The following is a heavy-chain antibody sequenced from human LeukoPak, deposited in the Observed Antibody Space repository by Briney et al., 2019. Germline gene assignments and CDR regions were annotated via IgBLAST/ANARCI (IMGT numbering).Heavy chain of an antibody. V-gene: IGHV3-30*02. CDR2: IQYDGSYY. Sequence: GGSLRLSCAASGFRFSAYGMYWVRQAPGKGLEWVAFIQYDGSYYYYGDSVKGRFTISRDNSKNTLYLQMNSLRVEDTAVFYCAKDNTWHSGSLLTMDVWGKGTTVTVSS. CDR3: AKDNTWHSGSLLTMDV. CDR1: GFRFSAYG. D-gene: IGHD2-15*01. J-gene: IGHJ6*03.